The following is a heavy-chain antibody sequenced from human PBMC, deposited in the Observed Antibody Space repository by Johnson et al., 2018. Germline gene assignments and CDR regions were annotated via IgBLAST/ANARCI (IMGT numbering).Heavy chain of an antibody. Sequence: VQLLESGGGLVQPGGSLRLSCAASGFTFSSYAMSWVRQAPGKGLEWVSAISGSGGSTYYADSVKGRFTISRDNSKNTRYLQMKSLKAEDTAVYYCAKDNGTYYDILTGYYIGWFDPWGQGTLVTVSS. CDR1: GFTFSSYA. V-gene: IGHV3-23*01. J-gene: IGHJ5*02. CDR3: AKDNGTYYDILTGYYIGWFDP. CDR2: ISGSGGST. D-gene: IGHD3-9*01.